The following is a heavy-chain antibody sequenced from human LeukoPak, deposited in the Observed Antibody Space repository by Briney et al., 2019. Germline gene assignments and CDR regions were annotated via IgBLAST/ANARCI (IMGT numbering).Heavy chain of an antibody. CDR2: IYYSGST. CDR1: GGSISTFY. J-gene: IGHJ6*02. Sequence: SETLSLTCTVSGGSISTFYWSWLRQPPGKGLEWIGYIYYSGSTNYNHSLKSRVTISVDTSKNQFSLRLSSVTAADTAVYYCAREDPQTTVPEGLDVWGQGTTVTVSS. V-gene: IGHV4-59*01. CDR3: AREDPQTTVPEGLDV. D-gene: IGHD4-11*01.